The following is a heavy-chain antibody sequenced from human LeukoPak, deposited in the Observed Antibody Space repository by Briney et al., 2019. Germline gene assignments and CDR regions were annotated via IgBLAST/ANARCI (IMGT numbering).Heavy chain of an antibody. CDR2: INPNSGDK. D-gene: IGHD3-9*01. Sequence: ASVKVSCKASGYTFTSYYMHWVRQAPGQGLEWMGWINPNSGDKNYAQKFQGRVTMTRDTSISTAYMELSSLRAAATAVYYCARVLKVSDGYYNGLLGYWGQGTLVTVSS. V-gene: IGHV1-2*02. J-gene: IGHJ4*02. CDR1: GYTFTSYY. CDR3: ARVLKVSDGYYNGLLGY.